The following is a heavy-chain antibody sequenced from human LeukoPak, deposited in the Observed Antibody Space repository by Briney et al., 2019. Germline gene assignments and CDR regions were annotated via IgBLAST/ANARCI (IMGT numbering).Heavy chain of an antibody. Sequence: GGSLKLSCAASGFTVSDNYMSWIRQAAGEGLEWVSPIYSGGDTFYADSVKGRFTIPRDNTKNKLYLQMSSLRAEDTAVYYCARDSNSLPNYFDYWGQGTLVTVSS. CDR2: IYSGGDT. CDR1: GFTVSDNY. V-gene: IGHV3-53*01. CDR3: ARDSNSLPNYFDY. J-gene: IGHJ4*02. D-gene: IGHD2-21*01.